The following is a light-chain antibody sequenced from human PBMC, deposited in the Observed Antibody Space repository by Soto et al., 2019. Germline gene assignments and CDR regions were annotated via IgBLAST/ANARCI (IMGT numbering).Light chain of an antibody. CDR1: QSVSSN. J-gene: IGKJ1*01. V-gene: IGKV3-15*01. CDR2: GAS. CDR3: QQYNNWPRT. Sequence: EIVMTQSPATLSVSPGERATLSCRASQSVSSNLAWYHQKPGQAPRLLIYGASTRATGIPARFSGSGSGTEFTLTISSLQSKDFAVYYCQQYNNWPRTFGQGTKVEIK.